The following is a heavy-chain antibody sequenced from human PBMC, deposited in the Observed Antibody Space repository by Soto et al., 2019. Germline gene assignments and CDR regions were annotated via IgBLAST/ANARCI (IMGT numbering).Heavy chain of an antibody. D-gene: IGHD3-16*01. CDR2: ISYDGSNK. CDR3: ARDYDYVWGSFNWFDP. V-gene: IGHV3-30-3*01. CDR1: GFTFSSYA. Sequence: GGSLRLSCAASGFTFSSYAMHWVRQAPGKGLEWVAVISYDGSNKYYADSVKGRFTTSRDNSKNTLYLQMNSLRAEDTAVYYCARDYDYVWGSFNWFDPWGQGTLVTVSS. J-gene: IGHJ5*02.